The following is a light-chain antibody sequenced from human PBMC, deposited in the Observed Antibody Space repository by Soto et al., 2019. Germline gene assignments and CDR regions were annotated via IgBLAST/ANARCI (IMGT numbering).Light chain of an antibody. J-gene: IGLJ2*01. V-gene: IGLV1-40*01. Sequence: QSVLTQPPSLSGAPGQRVTISCTGSRSNIGAGYDVHWYQHLPGTAPKVLIFDNSNRPSGVPDRFSGSKSGTSASLAITGLQAEDEAVYYCYSYDVSLRGPAFGGGTKLTVL. CDR3: YSYDVSLRGPA. CDR2: DNS. CDR1: RSNIGAGYD.